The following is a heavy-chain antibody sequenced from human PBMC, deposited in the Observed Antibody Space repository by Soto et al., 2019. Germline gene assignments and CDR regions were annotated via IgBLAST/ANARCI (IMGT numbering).Heavy chain of an antibody. CDR1: GFSFSTYG. V-gene: IGHV3-30*18. Sequence: QVQLVESGGGVVQPGRSLRLSCTSSGFSFSTYGMHWVRQVPGKGLEWVAIISYDGSGHYYADSVRERFTISSDNSKDTVYLQMDSLRAEDTAVYYCAKDVQRGRDGWHYGGDHWGQGTLVTVSS. J-gene: IGHJ4*02. CDR2: ISYDGSGH. CDR3: AKDVQRGRDGWHYGGDH. D-gene: IGHD3-16*01.